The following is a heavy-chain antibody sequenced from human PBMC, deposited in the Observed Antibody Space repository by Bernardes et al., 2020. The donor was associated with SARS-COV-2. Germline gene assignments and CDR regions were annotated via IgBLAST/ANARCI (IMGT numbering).Heavy chain of an antibody. CDR2: IKSKTDGGTT. J-gene: IGHJ4*02. CDR3: TTYSSGWYVEY. D-gene: IGHD6-19*01. Sequence: GGSLRLSCAASGFTFSNAWMSWVHQAPGKGLEWVGRIKSKTDGGTTEYGAPVKGRFTISRDDSKNKLYLQMNSLKTEDTAVYYCTTYSSGWYVEYWGQGTLVTVSS. CDR1: GFTFSNAW. V-gene: IGHV3-15*01.